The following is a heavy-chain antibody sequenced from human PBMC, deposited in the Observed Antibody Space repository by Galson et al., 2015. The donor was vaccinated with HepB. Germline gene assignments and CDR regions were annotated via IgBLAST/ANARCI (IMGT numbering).Heavy chain of an antibody. CDR3: ARGRRQGYGAAPFDY. Sequence: SLRLSCAASGFTFSSYAMHWVRQAPGKGLEWVAVISYDGSNKYYADSVKGRFTISRDNSKNTLYLQMNSLRAEDTAVYYCARGRRQGYGAAPFDYWGQGTLVTVSS. CDR2: ISYDGSNK. D-gene: IGHD5-12*01. V-gene: IGHV3-30*04. J-gene: IGHJ4*02. CDR1: GFTFSSYA.